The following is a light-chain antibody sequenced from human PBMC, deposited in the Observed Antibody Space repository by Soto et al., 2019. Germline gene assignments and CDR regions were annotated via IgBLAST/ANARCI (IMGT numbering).Light chain of an antibody. J-gene: IGLJ1*01. Sequence: QSALTQPASVSGSPGQSITISCTGTSNDVGGYNFVFWYQQHPTKAPKLIIYDVINRPSGVSNRFSGSKSGNMASLTISGLQAEDEADYYSTSYTSSFTFVFGTGTKLTVL. CDR2: DVI. V-gene: IGLV2-14*03. CDR3: TSYTSSFTFV. CDR1: SNDVGGYNF.